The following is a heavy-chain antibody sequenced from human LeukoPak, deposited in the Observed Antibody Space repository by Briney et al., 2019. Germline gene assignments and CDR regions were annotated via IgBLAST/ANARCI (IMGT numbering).Heavy chain of an antibody. Sequence: SETLSLTCTVSGGSISSGGYYWSWLRQHPGKGLEWIGYIYYSGSTYYNPSLKSRVTISVDTSKNQFSLKLSSVTAADTAVYYCARYGDSFGFQYYFDYWGQGTLVTVSS. V-gene: IGHV4-31*03. J-gene: IGHJ4*02. CDR1: GGSISSGGYY. D-gene: IGHD7-27*01. CDR2: IYYSGST. CDR3: ARYGDSFGFQYYFDY.